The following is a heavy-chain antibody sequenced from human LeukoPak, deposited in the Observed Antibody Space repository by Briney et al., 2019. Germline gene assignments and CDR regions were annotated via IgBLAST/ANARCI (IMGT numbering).Heavy chain of an antibody. CDR1: GGSISSYY. V-gene: IGHV4-59*01. Sequence: SETLSLTCTVSGGSISSYYWSWIRQPPGKGLEWIGYIYYSGNTNYNPSLKSRVTISVDTSKNQFSLKLSSVTAADTAVYYCAGSQVDIAAPGVFFDYWGQGTLVTVSS. CDR2: IYYSGNT. D-gene: IGHD5-12*01. CDR3: AGSQVDIAAPGVFFDY. J-gene: IGHJ4*02.